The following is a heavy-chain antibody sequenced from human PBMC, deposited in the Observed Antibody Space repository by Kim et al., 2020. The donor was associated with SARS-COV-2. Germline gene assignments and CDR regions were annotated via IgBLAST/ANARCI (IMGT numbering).Heavy chain of an antibody. CDR3: AGEAIAVAGDKYFQR. CDR1: GGSFSGYY. V-gene: IGHV4-34*01. Sequence: SETLSLTCAVYGGSFSGYYWSWIRQPPGKGLEWIGEINHSGSTNYNPSLKSRVTISVDTSKNQFSLKLSSVTAADTAVYYCAGEAIAVAGDKYFQRWGQGTLGAVSS. CDR2: INHSGST. D-gene: IGHD6-19*01. J-gene: IGHJ1*01.